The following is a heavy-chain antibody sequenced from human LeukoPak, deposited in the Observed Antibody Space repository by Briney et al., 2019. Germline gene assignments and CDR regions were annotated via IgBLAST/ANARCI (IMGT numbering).Heavy chain of an antibody. Sequence: SETLSLTCAVYGGSFSGYYWSWIRQPPGKGLEWIGEINHSGSTNYNPSLKSRVTISVDTSKNQFSLKLSCVTAADTAVYYCARARGEVTRGAFDIWGQGTMVTVSS. CDR2: INHSGST. CDR1: GGSFSGYY. D-gene: IGHD3-10*01. CDR3: ARARGEVTRGAFDI. V-gene: IGHV4-34*01. J-gene: IGHJ3*02.